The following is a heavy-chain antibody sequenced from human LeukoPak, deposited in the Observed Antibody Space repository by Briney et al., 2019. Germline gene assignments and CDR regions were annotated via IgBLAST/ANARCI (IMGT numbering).Heavy chain of an antibody. CDR3: AKDIFSVGASAADY. Sequence: GGSLRLSCAASGFTFSNYWMSWVRQAPGKGLEWVANIKKDGNDKYYADSVKGRFTVSRDNAKNSLYLQMNSLRAEDTALYYCAKDIFSVGASAADYWGQGTLVTVSS. CDR1: GFTFSNYW. V-gene: IGHV3-7*03. CDR2: IKKDGNDK. J-gene: IGHJ4*02. D-gene: IGHD5/OR15-5a*01.